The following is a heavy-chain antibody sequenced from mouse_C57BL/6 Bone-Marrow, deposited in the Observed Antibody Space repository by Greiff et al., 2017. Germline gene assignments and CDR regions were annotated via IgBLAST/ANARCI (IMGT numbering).Heavy chain of an antibody. CDR1: GYTFTSYW. D-gene: IGHD3-2*02. J-gene: IGHJ4*01. V-gene: IGHV1-69*01. Sequence: QVQLQQPGAELVMPGASVKLSCKASGYTFTSYWMHWVKQRPGQGLEWIGEIDPSDSYTNYNQKFKGKSTLTVDKSSSTAYMQLSSLTSEDSAVYYCAREQLRLRDAMDYGGQGTSVTVSS. CDR3: AREQLRLRDAMDY. CDR2: IDPSDSYT.